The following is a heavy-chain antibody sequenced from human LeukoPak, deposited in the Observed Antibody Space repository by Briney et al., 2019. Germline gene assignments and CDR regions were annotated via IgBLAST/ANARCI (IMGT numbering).Heavy chain of an antibody. CDR3: TRQGMDV. V-gene: IGHV3-23*01. J-gene: IGHJ6*02. Sequence: GGPLRLSCAASGFTFSSYAMSWVRQAPGKGLEWVSAISGSGGSTYYADSVKGRFTISRDDSKNTAYLQMNSLKTEDTAVYYCTRQGMDVWGQGTTVTVSS. CDR2: ISGSGGST. CDR1: GFTFSSYA.